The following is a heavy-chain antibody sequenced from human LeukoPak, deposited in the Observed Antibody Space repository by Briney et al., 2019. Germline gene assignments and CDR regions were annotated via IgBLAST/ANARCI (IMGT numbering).Heavy chain of an antibody. J-gene: IGHJ4*02. D-gene: IGHD6-19*01. CDR3: ARDRSASIAVVTAEIAY. CDR2: ISSSSSYI. Sequence: GGSLRLSCAASGFTFSTYSMNWVRQAPGKGLEWVSSISSSSSYIYYADSVKGRFTISRDNAKDSLYLQMNGLRAEDTAVYYCARDRSASIAVVTAEIAYWGQGTLVTVSS. CDR1: GFTFSTYS. V-gene: IGHV3-21*01.